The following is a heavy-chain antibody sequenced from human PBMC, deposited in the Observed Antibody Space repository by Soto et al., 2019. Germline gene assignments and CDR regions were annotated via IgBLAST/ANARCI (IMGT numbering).Heavy chain of an antibody. J-gene: IGHJ3*02. D-gene: IGHD7-27*01. CDR2: IYWNDDQ. CDR3: AHRQDLGAFDI. CDR1: GFSLGTRAVG. V-gene: IGHV2-5*01. Sequence: SGPTLVNPTQTLTLACTFSGFSLGTRAVGVGWIRQPPGKALEWLALIYWNDDQRYSPSLKNRLTITKDTSKNHVVLTMTNMDPADTATYYCAHRQDLGAFDIWGQGTMVTVSS.